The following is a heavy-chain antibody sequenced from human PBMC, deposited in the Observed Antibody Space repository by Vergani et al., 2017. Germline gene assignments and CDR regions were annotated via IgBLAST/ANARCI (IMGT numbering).Heavy chain of an antibody. CDR3: TRHGRSGWAGYFQH. CDR1: GGSIGSNSYY. J-gene: IGHJ1*01. Sequence: QLQLQESDPGLVKPSETLSLTCTVSGGSIGSNSYYWGWIRQPPGKGLEWIGTIYYTGTTYYNEAHKSRLTISVDTSKNQFSLNLTSVTAADTAVYYCTRHGRSGWAGYFQHWGQGTLVTASS. D-gene: IGHD6-19*01. CDR2: IYYTGTT. V-gene: IGHV4-39*01.